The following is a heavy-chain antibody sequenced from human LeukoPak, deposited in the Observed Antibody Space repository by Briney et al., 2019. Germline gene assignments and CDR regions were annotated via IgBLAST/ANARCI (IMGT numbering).Heavy chain of an antibody. V-gene: IGHV1-69*04. J-gene: IGHJ4*02. D-gene: IGHD2-21*02. CDR1: GYTFTSYG. Sequence: SVKVSCKASGYTFTSYGISWVRQAPGQGLEWMGRIIPILGIANYAQKFQGRVTITADKSTSTAYMELSSLRSEDTAVYYCTTYCGGDCYSFFDYWGQGTLVTVSS. CDR3: TTYCGGDCYSFFDY. CDR2: IIPILGIA.